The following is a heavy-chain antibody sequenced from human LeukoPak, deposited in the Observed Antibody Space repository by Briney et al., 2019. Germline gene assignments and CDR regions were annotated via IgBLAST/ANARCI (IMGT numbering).Heavy chain of an antibody. CDR1: GFTFSSYA. CDR2: ISYDGSNK. J-gene: IGHJ4*02. CDR3: ASIPGGFGELLWNGQVIFDY. Sequence: GGSLRLSCAASGFTFSSYAMHWVRQAPGKGLEWVAVISYDGSNKYYADSVKGRFTISGDNSKNTLYLQMNSLRAEDTAVYYCASIPGGFGELLWNGQVIFDYWGQGTLVTVSS. D-gene: IGHD3-10*01. V-gene: IGHV3-30*04.